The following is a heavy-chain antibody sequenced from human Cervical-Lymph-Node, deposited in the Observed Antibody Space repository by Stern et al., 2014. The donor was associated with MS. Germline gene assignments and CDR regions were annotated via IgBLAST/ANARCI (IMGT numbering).Heavy chain of an antibody. J-gene: IGHJ4*02. CDR1: GFTFSSYW. CDR3: ARDRDDNDFWSGLDY. CDR2: IKQDGSEK. D-gene: IGHD3-3*01. Sequence: EMQLVESGGGLVQPGGSLRLSCAASGFTFSSYWMSWVRQAPGKGLEWVANIKQDGSEKYYVDSVKGRFTISRDNAKNSLYLQMNSLRAEDTAVYYCARDRDDNDFWSGLDYWGQGTLVTVSS. V-gene: IGHV3-7*03.